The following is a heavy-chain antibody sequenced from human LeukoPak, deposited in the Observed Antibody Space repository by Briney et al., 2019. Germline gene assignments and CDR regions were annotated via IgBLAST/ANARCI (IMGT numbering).Heavy chain of an antibody. D-gene: IGHD3-22*01. V-gene: IGHV1-24*01. Sequence: ASVKVSCKVSGYTLTELSMHWVRQAPAKGLEWMGGFDPEDGEAIYAQKFQGRVTMTEDTSTDTAYMELSSLRSEDTAVYYWATSITMIVPNAFDIWGQGTMVTVSS. CDR1: GYTLTELS. CDR2: FDPEDGEA. J-gene: IGHJ3*02. CDR3: ATSITMIVPNAFDI.